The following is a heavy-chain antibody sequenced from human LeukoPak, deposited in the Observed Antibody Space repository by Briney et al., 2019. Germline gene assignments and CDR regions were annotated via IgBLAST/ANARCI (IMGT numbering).Heavy chain of an antibody. CDR1: GFTFSHFR. V-gene: IGHV3-7*01. D-gene: IGHD2-15*01. Sequence: GGSLRLSCAASGFTFSHFRMSWVRQAPGKGLEWVAYIKKTGSETYYVDSVKGRFTITRDNTRSSLFLQMYSLRAEDTAVYFCASEDGYCSGGNCYSYFDSWGQGALVTVSS. J-gene: IGHJ4*02. CDR3: ASEDGYCSGGNCYSYFDS. CDR2: IKKTGSET.